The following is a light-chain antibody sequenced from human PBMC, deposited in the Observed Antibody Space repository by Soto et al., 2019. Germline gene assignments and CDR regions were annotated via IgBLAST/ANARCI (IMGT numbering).Light chain of an antibody. V-gene: IGLV2-18*01. CDR2: EVS. J-gene: IGLJ3*02. Sequence: QSALTQPPSVSGSPGQSVTISCTGTSSDLGSYNRVSWYQQPPGTAPKLMIYEVSNRPSGVPDRFSGSKSGNTASLTISGLQAEDEADYYCSLYTSSSTWVFGGGTKVTVL. CDR1: SSDLGSYNR. CDR3: SLYTSSSTWV.